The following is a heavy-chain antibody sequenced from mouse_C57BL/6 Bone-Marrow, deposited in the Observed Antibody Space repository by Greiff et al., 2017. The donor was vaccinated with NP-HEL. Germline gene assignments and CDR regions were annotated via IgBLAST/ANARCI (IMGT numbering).Heavy chain of an antibody. CDR2: INPSSGYT. Sequence: VMLVESGAELARPGASVKMSCKASGYTFTSYTMHWVKQRPGQGLEWIGYINPSSGYTKYNQKFKDKATLTADKSSSTAYMQLSSLTSEDSAVYYCARNYGSSLAYWGQGTLVTVSA. CDR3: ARNYGSSLAY. CDR1: GYTFTSYT. D-gene: IGHD1-1*01. J-gene: IGHJ3*01. V-gene: IGHV1-4*01.